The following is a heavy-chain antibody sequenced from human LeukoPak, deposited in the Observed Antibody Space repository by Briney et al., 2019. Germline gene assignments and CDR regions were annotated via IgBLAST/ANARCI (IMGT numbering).Heavy chain of an antibody. CDR3: ARDAGSGWYYFDS. D-gene: IGHD6-19*01. CDR1: GYSISSGYY. Sequence: ASETLSLTCAVSGYSISSGYYWGWIRQPPGKGLEWIGSIYHSGSTYYNPSLKSRVSISLDAPKSQFSLRLTSVTAADTAVYFCARDAGSGWYYFDSWGQGTRVTVSS. J-gene: IGHJ4*02. CDR2: IYHSGST. V-gene: IGHV4-38-2*02.